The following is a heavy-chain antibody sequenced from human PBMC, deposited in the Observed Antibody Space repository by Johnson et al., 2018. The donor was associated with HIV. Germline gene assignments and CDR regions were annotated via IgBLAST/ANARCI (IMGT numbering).Heavy chain of an antibody. Sequence: VQLVESGGGLVKPGGSLRLSCAASGFTFSGSAMHWVRQAPGKGLEWVSGINWNGGSTGYADSVKGRFTISRDNAKNSLYLQMNSLRAEDTAVYYCARTPRWYYTFDIWGQGTMVTVSS. CDR2: INWNGGST. V-gene: IGHV3-20*04. CDR3: ARTPRWYYTFDI. CDR1: GFTFSGSA. J-gene: IGHJ3*02. D-gene: IGHD4/OR15-4a*01.